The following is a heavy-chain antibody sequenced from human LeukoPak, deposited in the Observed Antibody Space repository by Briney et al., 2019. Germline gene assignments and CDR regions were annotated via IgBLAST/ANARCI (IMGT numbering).Heavy chain of an antibody. CDR3: ARGHWGCDY. J-gene: IGHJ4*02. CDR1: GGSVSGYY. Sequence: SETLSPTCTVSGGSVSGYYWSWIRQPPGNGLEWIGYIFRTGNTNYNPSLRSRVTISVDTSKNQFSLKLTSVTAADTAVYYCARGHWGCDYWGQGALVTVSS. V-gene: IGHV4-59*02. D-gene: IGHD7-27*01. CDR2: IFRTGNT.